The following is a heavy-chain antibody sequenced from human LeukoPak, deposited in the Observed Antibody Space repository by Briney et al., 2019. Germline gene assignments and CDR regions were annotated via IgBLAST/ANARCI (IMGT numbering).Heavy chain of an antibody. CDR3: ARAFDY. CDR2: ISTGSSTK. Sequence: GGSLRLSCAASQFTFRSFDMNWVRQAPGKGLEWVAHISTGSSTKYYADSVKGRFTISRDDAKNSVYLQMNSLRADDTAGYYCARAFDYWGQGTLVTVAS. J-gene: IGHJ4*02. V-gene: IGHV3-48*01. CDR1: QFTFRSFD.